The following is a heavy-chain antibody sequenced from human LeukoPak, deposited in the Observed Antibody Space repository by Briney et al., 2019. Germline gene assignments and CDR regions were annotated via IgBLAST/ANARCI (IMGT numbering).Heavy chain of an antibody. D-gene: IGHD3-3*01. CDR1: GYTFTSYD. J-gene: IGHJ5*02. CDR2: MNPNSGNT. Sequence: ASVKVSCKASGYTFTSYDIKWVRQATGQGLEWMGWMNPNSGNTGYAQKFQGRVTMTRNTSISTAYMELSSLRSEDTAVYYCARVSNYDFWSGYYNWFDPWGQGTLVTVSS. V-gene: IGHV1-8*01. CDR3: ARVSNYDFWSGYYNWFDP.